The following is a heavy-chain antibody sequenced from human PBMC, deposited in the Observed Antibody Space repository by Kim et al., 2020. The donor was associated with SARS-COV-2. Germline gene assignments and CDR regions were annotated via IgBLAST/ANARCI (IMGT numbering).Heavy chain of an antibody. CDR1: GFTFSSYD. Sequence: GGSLRLSCAASGFTFSSYDMHWVRQLPGQGLEWVAAIGTAADSFFPDSVKGRFTISRDNAKSSLYLQMNSLRAGDTAVYYCARGTYFDGTNYYPQVFDYWGQGTLVTVSS. CDR2: IGTAADS. D-gene: IGHD2-2*01. J-gene: IGHJ4*01. CDR3: ARGTYFDGTNYYPQVFDY. V-gene: IGHV3-13*01.